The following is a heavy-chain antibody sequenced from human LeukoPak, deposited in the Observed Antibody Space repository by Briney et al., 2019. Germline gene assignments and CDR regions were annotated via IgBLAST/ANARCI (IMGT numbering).Heavy chain of an antibody. V-gene: IGHV1-18*01. Sequence: ASVKVSCKASGYTFTSYGISWVRQAPGQGLEWMGWISAYNGNTNYAQKLQGRATMTTDTSTSTAYMELRSLRSDDTAVYYCARDLGYCSSTSCYKYFQHWGQGTLVTVSS. J-gene: IGHJ1*01. CDR1: GYTFTSYG. CDR2: ISAYNGNT. D-gene: IGHD2-2*02. CDR3: ARDLGYCSSTSCYKYFQH.